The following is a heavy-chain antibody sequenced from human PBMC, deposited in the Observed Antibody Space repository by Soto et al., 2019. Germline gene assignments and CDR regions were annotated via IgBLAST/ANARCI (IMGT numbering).Heavy chain of an antibody. J-gene: IGHJ6*02. CDR3: ARVGIEASYYGMDV. CDR1: GGTFSSYA. V-gene: IGHV1-69*13. Sequence: RASVKVSCKASGGTFSSYAISWVRQAPGQGLEWMGGIIPIFGAANYAQKFQGRVTITADESTSTAYMELSSLRSEDTAVYYCARVGIEASYYGMDVWGQGTTVTVSS. CDR2: IIPIFGAA. D-gene: IGHD2-21*01.